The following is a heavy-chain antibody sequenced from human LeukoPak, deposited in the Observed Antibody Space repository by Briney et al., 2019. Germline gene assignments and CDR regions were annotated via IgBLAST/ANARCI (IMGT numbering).Heavy chain of an antibody. D-gene: IGHD4-17*01. CDR3: ARGESGMNDYGDYSYMDV. CDR1: GGSFSGYY. Sequence: SETLSLTCAVYGGSFSGYYWSWIRQPPGKGLEWIWEINHSGSTNYNPSLKSRVTISVDTSKNQFSLKLSSVTAADTAVYYCARGESGMNDYGDYSYMDVWGKGTTVTVSS. CDR2: INHSGST. V-gene: IGHV4-34*01. J-gene: IGHJ6*03.